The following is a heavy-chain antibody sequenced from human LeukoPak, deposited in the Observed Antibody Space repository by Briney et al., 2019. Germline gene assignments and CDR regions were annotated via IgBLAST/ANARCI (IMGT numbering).Heavy chain of an antibody. J-gene: IGHJ3*02. D-gene: IGHD3-22*01. Sequence: GGSLRLSCAASGFTFSSYNMNWVRQAPGKGLEWVSSISSRSNYIYLADSLKGRFTISRDNAKNQLNLQMNRLSAEDTALHYCARDRAVYSDSRGYYPDAFDIWGQGTMVTVSS. CDR2: ISSRSNYI. CDR1: GFTFSSYN. V-gene: IGHV3-21*01. CDR3: ARDRAVYSDSRGYYPDAFDI.